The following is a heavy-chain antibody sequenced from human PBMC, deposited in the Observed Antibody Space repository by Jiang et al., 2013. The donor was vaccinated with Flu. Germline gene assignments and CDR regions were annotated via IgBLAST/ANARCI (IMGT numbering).Heavy chain of an antibody. CDR3: ARDLGTVIQGVKASFFDY. CDR1: VGSIGTYY. Sequence: VKPSETLSLTCTVSVGSIGTYYWSWIRQPPGKGLEWIGYIHYSGNTNXNPSLKSRVTMSLDTSKSQFSLKLRSVTAADTAVYFCARDLGTVIQGVKASFFDYWGQGALVTVSS. J-gene: IGHJ4*02. D-gene: IGHD3-10*01. V-gene: IGHV4-59*01. CDR2: IHYSGNT.